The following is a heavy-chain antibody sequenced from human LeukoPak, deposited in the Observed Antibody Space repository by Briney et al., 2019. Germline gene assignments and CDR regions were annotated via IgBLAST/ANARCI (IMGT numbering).Heavy chain of an antibody. CDR2: IYAGGST. V-gene: IGHV3-66*01. CDR1: GFTVSSNY. J-gene: IGHJ4*02. CDR3: ARAVVGTSCYGY. D-gene: IGHD2-2*01. Sequence: GGSLRLSCAASGFTVSSNYMSWVRQAPGKGLEWVSVIYAGGSTHYADSVKGRFTISRDDSKNTLYLQMNSLTAEDTAVYYCARAVVGTSCYGYWGQGTLVTVSS.